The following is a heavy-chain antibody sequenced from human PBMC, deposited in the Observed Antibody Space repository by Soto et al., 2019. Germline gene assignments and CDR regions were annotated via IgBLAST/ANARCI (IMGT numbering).Heavy chain of an antibody. J-gene: IGHJ4*02. Sequence: QVQLVQSGSEVKKPGSSVRVSCKTSGDTFSIYTIRWLRQAPGQGLEWVGRVLPFLDITTYSQRFQGRVTITADRSTTTASMELTSLRSEDTCVYYCSSDRDNSNWTNFHSWGQGTLVTVSS. CDR3: SSDRDNSNWTNFHS. CDR2: VLPFLDIT. D-gene: IGHD6-13*01. V-gene: IGHV1-69*02. CDR1: GDTFSIYT.